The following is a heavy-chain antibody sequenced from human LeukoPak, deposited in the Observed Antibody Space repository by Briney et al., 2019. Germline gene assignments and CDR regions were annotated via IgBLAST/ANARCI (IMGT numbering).Heavy chain of an antibody. D-gene: IGHD3-16*01. Sequence: SQTPSLTCTVSGGSISSGSYYWSWIRQPAGKGLEWIGRIYTSGSTNYNPSLKSRVTISVDTSKNQFSLKLSSVTAADTAVYYCARGITGSDYWGQGTLVTVSS. V-gene: IGHV4-61*02. CDR1: GGSISSGSYY. CDR2: IYTSGST. J-gene: IGHJ4*02. CDR3: ARGITGSDY.